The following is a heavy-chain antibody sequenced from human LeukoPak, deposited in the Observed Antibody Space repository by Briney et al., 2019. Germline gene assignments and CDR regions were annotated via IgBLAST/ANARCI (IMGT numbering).Heavy chain of an antibody. V-gene: IGHV3-30*04. Sequence: PGRSLRLSCAASGFTFSSYAMHWVRQAPGKGREWVAVISYDGSNKYYADSVKGRFTISRDNSKNTLYLQMNSLRAEDTAVYYCARNIAGDYDFWSGYSYYFDYWGQGTLVTVSS. J-gene: IGHJ4*02. CDR1: GFTFSSYA. D-gene: IGHD3-3*01. CDR2: ISYDGSNK. CDR3: ARNIAGDYDFWSGYSYYFDY.